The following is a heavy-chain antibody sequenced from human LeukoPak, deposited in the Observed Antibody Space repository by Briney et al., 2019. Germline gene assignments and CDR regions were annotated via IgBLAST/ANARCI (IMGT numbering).Heavy chain of an antibody. Sequence: GGSLRLACAASGFTFSNYGMAWFRQAPGKGLEWVSTINIRADETHYADSVKGRFTISRDNSKSTLALQMTSLRAEDTAVYFCARRHYDRSGYYYVDWGQGTLVTVSS. J-gene: IGHJ4*02. CDR2: INIRADET. V-gene: IGHV3-23*01. CDR1: GFTFSNYG. CDR3: ARRHYDRSGYYYVD. D-gene: IGHD3-22*01.